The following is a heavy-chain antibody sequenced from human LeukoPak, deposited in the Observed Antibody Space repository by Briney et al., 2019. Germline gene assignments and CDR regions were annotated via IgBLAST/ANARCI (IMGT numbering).Heavy chain of an antibody. CDR1: GFTFSSYG. Sequence: GGSLRLSCAASGFTFSSYGMHWVRHARGKGLEGVTFIWYDGSNKYYADSVKGRFTISRDNSKNTLYLQMNSLRAEDTAVYYCARGGPGYCSSTSCFTYGDYWGQGTLVTVSS. D-gene: IGHD2-2*02. CDR3: ARGGPGYCSSTSCFTYGDY. J-gene: IGHJ4*02. V-gene: IGHV3-33*01. CDR2: IWYDGSNK.